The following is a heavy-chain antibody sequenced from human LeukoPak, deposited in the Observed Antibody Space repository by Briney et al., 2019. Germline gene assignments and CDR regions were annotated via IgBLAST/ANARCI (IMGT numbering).Heavy chain of an antibody. CDR1: GFTFSSYE. CDR2: ISSSGSTI. CDR3: AELGITMIGGV. D-gene: IGHD3-10*02. Sequence: PGGSLRLSCAASGFTFSSYEMNWVRQAPGKGLEWVSYISSSGSTIYYADSVKGRFTISRDNAKNSLYLQMNSQRAEDTAVYYCAELGITMIGGVWGKGTTATISS. J-gene: IGHJ6*04. V-gene: IGHV3-48*03.